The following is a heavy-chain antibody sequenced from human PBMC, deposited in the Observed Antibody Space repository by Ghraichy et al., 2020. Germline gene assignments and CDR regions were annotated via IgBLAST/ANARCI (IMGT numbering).Heavy chain of an antibody. CDR1: GYTFTSYG. CDR2: ISAYNGNT. CDR3: ARVDGYVGFYYYYYGMDV. J-gene: IGHJ6*02. V-gene: IGHV1-18*04. Sequence: ASVKVSCKASGYTFTSYGISWVRQAPGQGLEWMGWISAYNGNTNYAQKLQGRVTMTTDTSTSTAYMELRSLRSDDTAVYYCARVDGYVGFYYYYYGMDVWGQGTTVTVSS. D-gene: IGHD5-24*01.